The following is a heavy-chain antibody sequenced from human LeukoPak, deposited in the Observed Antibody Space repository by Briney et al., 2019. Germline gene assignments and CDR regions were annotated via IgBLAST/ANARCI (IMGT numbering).Heavy chain of an antibody. D-gene: IGHD3-3*01. CDR1: GSTFSSYA. CDR2: ISGSGGST. CDR3: AKEATIFGVVIITPFFDY. Sequence: GGSLRLSCAASGSTFSSYAMSWVRQAPGKGLEWVSAISGSGGSTYYADSVKGRFTISRDNSKNTLYLQMNSLRAEDTAVYYCAKEATIFGVVIITPFFDYWGQGTLVTVSS. J-gene: IGHJ4*02. V-gene: IGHV3-23*01.